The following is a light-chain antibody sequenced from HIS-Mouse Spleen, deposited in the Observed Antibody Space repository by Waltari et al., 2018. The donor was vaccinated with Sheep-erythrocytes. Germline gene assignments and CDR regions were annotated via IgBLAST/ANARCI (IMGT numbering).Light chain of an antibody. CDR1: SSDVGGYNY. Sequence: QSALTQPASVSGSPGQSITISCTGTSSDVGGYNYVYVYQQNPGKAPKLMIYGVSNRPSWVSTRFSGSKSGNTASLTISGLQAEDEADDYCSSYTSSSTQVFGGGTKLTVL. V-gene: IGLV2-14*01. CDR3: SSYTSSSTQV. CDR2: GVS. J-gene: IGLJ2*01.